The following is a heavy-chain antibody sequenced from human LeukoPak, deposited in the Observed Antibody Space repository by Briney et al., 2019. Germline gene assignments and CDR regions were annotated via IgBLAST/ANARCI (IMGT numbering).Heavy chain of an antibody. V-gene: IGHV3-48*01. CDR1: GFTFSSYS. CDR3: ERRESDILTGYPKFDY. CDR2: ISSSSSTI. Sequence: GGSLKLSFAASGFTFSSYSMNWVRQAQGKDLEWFSYISSSSSTIYYAASVKGRFTISRTNAKNSLFLQMNSLRAEDTAVYYCERRESDILTGYPKFDYWGQGTLVTVSS. J-gene: IGHJ4*02. D-gene: IGHD3-9*01.